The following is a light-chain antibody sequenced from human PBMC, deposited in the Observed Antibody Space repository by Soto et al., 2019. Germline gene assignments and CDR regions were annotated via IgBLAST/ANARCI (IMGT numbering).Light chain of an antibody. CDR3: SSYGSTSSRYV. V-gene: IGLV2-14*01. CDR2: EVS. CDR1: SSDVGGYHY. Sequence: QSVLTQPASVSGSPGQSITISCTGTSSDVGGYHYVSWYQHHPGKAPKLMIYEVSNRPSGVSNRFSGSKSGNTASLTISGLLPEDEADYFCSSYGSTSSRYVFGTGTKVTVL. J-gene: IGLJ1*01.